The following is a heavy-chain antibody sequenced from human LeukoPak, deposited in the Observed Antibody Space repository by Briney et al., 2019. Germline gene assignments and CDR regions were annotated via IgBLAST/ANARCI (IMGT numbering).Heavy chain of an antibody. CDR2: ISFDGSQK. J-gene: IGHJ5*02. CDR3: SKDLTSDFGGDLDP. V-gene: IGHV3-30*02. CDR1: GFTFSNYG. Sequence: GGSLRLSCAASGFTFSNYGMHWVRQAPGKGLEWVALISFDGSQKYYADSVKGRFTISRDNSKSTVYLQMNSLRVEDAAVYYCSKDLTSDFGGDLDPWGQGTLVAVSP. D-gene: IGHD3-10*01.